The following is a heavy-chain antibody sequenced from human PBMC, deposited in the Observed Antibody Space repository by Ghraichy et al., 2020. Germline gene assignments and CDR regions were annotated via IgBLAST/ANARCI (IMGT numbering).Heavy chain of an antibody. CDR3: ARDNWNAFDN. CDR2: VSTHNDNT. J-gene: IGHJ3*02. CDR1: GYIFSRSG. Sequence: ASVKDSCKTSGYIFSRSGISWVRQAPGQGLEWMGWVSTHNDNTNYAQKFQDRVTMTRDTSTSTVYMELWSLRSDDTAVYYCARDNWNAFDNWGQGTMVTVSS. V-gene: IGHV1-18*01. D-gene: IGHD1-20*01.